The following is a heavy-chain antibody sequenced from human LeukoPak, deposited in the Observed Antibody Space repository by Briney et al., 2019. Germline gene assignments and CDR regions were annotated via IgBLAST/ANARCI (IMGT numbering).Heavy chain of an antibody. J-gene: IGHJ4*02. Sequence: GGSLRLSCAASGFTFSTYSMNWVRQAPGRGLEWVSYISSSSSTIYYADSVKGRFTISRDNAKNSLYLQMNSLRAEDTAVYYCARELLFYYWGQGTLVTVSS. D-gene: IGHD2-21*02. CDR1: GFTFSTYS. CDR2: ISSSSSTI. V-gene: IGHV3-48*01. CDR3: ARELLFYY.